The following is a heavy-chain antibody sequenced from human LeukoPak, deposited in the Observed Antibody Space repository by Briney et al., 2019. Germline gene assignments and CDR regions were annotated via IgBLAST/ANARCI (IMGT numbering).Heavy chain of an antibody. CDR3: AKDPSGTTSWGPDAFDI. Sequence: GRSLRLSCAASGFTFSSYAMSWVRQAPGKGLEWVSAISGSGGSTYYADSVKGRFTISRDNSKNTLYLQMNSLRAEDTAVYYCAKDPSGTTSWGPDAFDIWGQGTMVTVSS. CDR2: ISGSGGST. CDR1: GFTFSSYA. V-gene: IGHV3-23*01. D-gene: IGHD1-1*01. J-gene: IGHJ3*02.